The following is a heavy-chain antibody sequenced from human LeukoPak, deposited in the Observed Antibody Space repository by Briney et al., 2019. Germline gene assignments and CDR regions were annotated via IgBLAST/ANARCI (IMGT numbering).Heavy chain of an antibody. D-gene: IGHD3-10*01. CDR1: GGSISSGGYY. CDR2: IYYSGST. J-gene: IGHJ6*02. Sequence: SETLSPTCTVSGGSISSGGYYWSWIRQHPGKGLEWIGYIYYSGSTYYNPSLKSRVTISVDTSKNQFSLKLSSVTAADTAVYYCAREAGTRTYYYGMDVWGQVTTVTVSS. CDR3: AREAGTRTYYYGMDV. V-gene: IGHV4-31*03.